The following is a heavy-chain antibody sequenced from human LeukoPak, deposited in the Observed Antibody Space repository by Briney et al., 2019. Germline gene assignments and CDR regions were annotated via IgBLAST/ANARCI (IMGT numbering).Heavy chain of an antibody. J-gene: IGHJ4*02. D-gene: IGHD2-2*01. CDR3: ASGYQLLQLDY. CDR1: GFTFSSYS. V-gene: IGHV3-21*04. Sequence: GGSLRLSCAASGFTFSSYSMNWVRQAPGKGLEWVSHITSSSSYIYYADSVKGRFTISRDNAKNSLHLQMNSLGAEDTALYYCASGYQLLQLDYWGQGTLVTVSS. CDR2: ITSSSSYI.